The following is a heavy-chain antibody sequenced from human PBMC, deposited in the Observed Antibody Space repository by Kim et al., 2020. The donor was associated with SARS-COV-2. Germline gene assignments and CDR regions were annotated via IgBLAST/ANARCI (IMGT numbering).Heavy chain of an antibody. CDR1: GFTFSSYA. D-gene: IGHD3-10*01. V-gene: IGHV3-23*01. Sequence: GGSLRLSCAASGFTFSSYAMSWVRQAPGKGLEWVSAISGSGGSTYYADSVKGRFTISRDNSKNTLYLQMNSLRAEDTAVYYCAKDRGSGSYYQYYYYGMDVWGQGTTVTVSS. CDR2: ISGSGGST. J-gene: IGHJ6*02. CDR3: AKDRGSGSYYQYYYYGMDV.